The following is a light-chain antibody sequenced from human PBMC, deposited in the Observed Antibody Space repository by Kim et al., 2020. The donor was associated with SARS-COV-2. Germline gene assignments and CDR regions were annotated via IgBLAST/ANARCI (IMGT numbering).Light chain of an antibody. CDR1: QSVSNK. CDR2: DAS. Sequence: DILMTQSPATLSVSPGERATLSCRASQSVSNKLAWYQQKPGQAPRLLIYDASTRATGIPARFSGSGSGTGFILTVSSLQSEDFAVYYCQQYNNWPPITFGQGTRLEIK. CDR3: QQYNNWPPIT. V-gene: IGKV3-15*01. J-gene: IGKJ5*01.